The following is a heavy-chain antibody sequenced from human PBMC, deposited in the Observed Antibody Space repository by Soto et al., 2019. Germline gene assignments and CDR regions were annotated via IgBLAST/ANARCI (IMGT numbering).Heavy chain of an antibody. D-gene: IGHD3-22*01. CDR1: GFIFNKAW. CDR2: IKSKTDGGTP. J-gene: IGHJ4*01. V-gene: IGHV3-15*07. CDR3: TTDSDSSIVTVRFEY. Sequence: GGSLRLSCAASGFIFNKAWINWVRQAPGKGLEWVGRIKSKTDGGTPDFAATVKGRFAISRDDSKNVVYLQMNSLKVEDTGIYFCTTDSDSSIVTVRFEYWGHGTLVTVSS.